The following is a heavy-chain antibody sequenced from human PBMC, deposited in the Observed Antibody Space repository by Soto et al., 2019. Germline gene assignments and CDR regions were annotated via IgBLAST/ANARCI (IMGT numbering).Heavy chain of an antibody. CDR3: ARVYCSGGSCYPGAFDI. CDR1: GYTFTSYD. CDR2: MNPNSGNT. D-gene: IGHD2-15*01. J-gene: IGHJ3*02. Sequence: ASVKVSCKASGYTFTSYDINWVRQATGQGLEWMGWMNPNSGNTGYAQKFQGRVTMTRNTSISTAYMELSSLRSEDTAVYYCARVYCSGGSCYPGAFDIWGQGIMVTVSS. V-gene: IGHV1-8*01.